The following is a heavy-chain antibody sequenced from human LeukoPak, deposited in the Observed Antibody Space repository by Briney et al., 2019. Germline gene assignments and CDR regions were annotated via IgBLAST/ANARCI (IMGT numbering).Heavy chain of an antibody. CDR1: GYTFTNYF. Sequence: GASVKVSCKASGYTFTNYFMHWVRQVPGQGLEWMGVINPTGGGTTYAQRFQGRVTMTRDTSTSTVHMELSSLRSEDTAVYYCARGQNECLGHWGQGTLVTVSS. V-gene: IGHV1-46*01. CDR3: ARGQNECLGH. D-gene: IGHD7-27*01. CDR2: INPTGGGT. J-gene: IGHJ4*02.